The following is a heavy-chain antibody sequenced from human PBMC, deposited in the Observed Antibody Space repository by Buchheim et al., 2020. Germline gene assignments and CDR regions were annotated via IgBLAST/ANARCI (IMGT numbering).Heavy chain of an antibody. Sequence: QVQLQESGPGLVKPSQTLSLTCTVSGGSISSGSYYWSWIRQPAGKGLEWIGRIYTSGSTNYNPSLKSRVPISVDTSKNQFSLKLSSVTAADTAVYYCARFNYDILTGDYYFDYWGQGTL. CDR2: IYTSGST. J-gene: IGHJ4*02. CDR1: GGSISSGSYY. CDR3: ARFNYDILTGDYYFDY. D-gene: IGHD3-9*01. V-gene: IGHV4-61*02.